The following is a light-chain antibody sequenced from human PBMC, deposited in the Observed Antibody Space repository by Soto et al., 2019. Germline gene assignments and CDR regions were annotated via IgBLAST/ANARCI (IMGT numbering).Light chain of an antibody. J-gene: IGKJ3*01. Sequence: DIQMTQSPSSLSASIGDRVTITCQASQDISNHLNWYQQKPGKAPKLLIYDASNLETGVPSRFSGSGSGTHFIFTISSLQPEDFAIYYCQQYVNFRPSFTFGPGTKVDFK. CDR2: DAS. CDR3: QQYVNFRPSFT. CDR1: QDISNH. V-gene: IGKV1-33*01.